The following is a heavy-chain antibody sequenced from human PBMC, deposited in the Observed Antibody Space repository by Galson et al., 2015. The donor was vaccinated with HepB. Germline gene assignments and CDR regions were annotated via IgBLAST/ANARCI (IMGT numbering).Heavy chain of an antibody. CDR2: ISWNSGSI. D-gene: IGHD6-13*01. Sequence: SLRLSCAASGFTFDDYAMHWVRQAPGKGLEWVSGISWNSGSIGYADSVKGRFTISRDNAKNSLYLQMNSLRAEDTALYYCAKGIAAAGGFDYWGQGTLVTVSS. CDR1: GFTFDDYA. J-gene: IGHJ4*02. CDR3: AKGIAAAGGFDY. V-gene: IGHV3-9*01.